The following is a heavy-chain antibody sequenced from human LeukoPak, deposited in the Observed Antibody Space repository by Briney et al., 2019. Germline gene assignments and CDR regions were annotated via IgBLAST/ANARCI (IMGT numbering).Heavy chain of an antibody. J-gene: IGHJ4*02. CDR3: ARDNRGSYLDDFEY. V-gene: IGHV3-74*01. D-gene: IGHD1-26*01. CDR2: INTDGSTT. CDR1: GFTFSSYA. Sequence: GGSLRLSCAASGFTFSSYAMSWVRQAPGKGLVWVSRINTDGSTTTYVDSVKGRFTISRDNAKNTLYLQMNSLRAEDTAVYYCARDNRGSYLDDFEYWGQGTLVTVSS.